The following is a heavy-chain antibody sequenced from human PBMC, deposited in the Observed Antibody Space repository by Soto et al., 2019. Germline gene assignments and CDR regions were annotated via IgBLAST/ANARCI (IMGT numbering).Heavy chain of an antibody. CDR2: IYYSGST. CDR3: ARVVPLNDYGDYGLYY. V-gene: IGHV4-31*03. J-gene: IGHJ4*02. CDR1: GGSISSGGYY. D-gene: IGHD4-17*01. Sequence: PSETLSLTCTVSGGSISSGGYYWSWIRQHPGKGLEWIGYIYYSGSTYYNPSLKSRVTISVDTSKNQFSLKLSSATAADTAVYYCARVVPLNDYGDYGLYYRGQRTPVTVSS.